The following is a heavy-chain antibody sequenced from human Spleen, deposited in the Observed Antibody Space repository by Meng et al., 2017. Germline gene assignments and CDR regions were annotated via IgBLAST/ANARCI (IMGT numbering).Heavy chain of an antibody. CDR2: IYHTGST. Sequence: QGPVQEPGPGAVRPSETRSLTCTVSVGSAGIGNYYWSWVRQPPGKGLEWIGFIYHTGSTDCNPSLRRRVTISVDTSNNHFSLKLTSVTAADTAVYYCARSYGSGTYWYFDLWGRGTLVTVSS. D-gene: IGHD3-10*01. J-gene: IGHJ2*01. CDR1: VGSAGIGNYY. CDR3: ARSYGSGTYWYFDL. V-gene: IGHV4-61*03.